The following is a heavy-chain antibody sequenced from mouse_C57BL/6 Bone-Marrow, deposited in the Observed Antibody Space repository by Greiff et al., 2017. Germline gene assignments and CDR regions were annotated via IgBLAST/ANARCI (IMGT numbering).Heavy chain of an antibody. D-gene: IGHD1-1*01. CDR2: IYPGGGYT. J-gene: IGHJ4*01. Sequence: QVQLQQSGAELVRPGTSVKMSCKASGYTFTNYWIGWAKQRPGHGLEWIGDIYPGGGYTNYNEKFKGKATLTADKSSSTAYMQFSSLTSEDSAIYDCARAFYYGSSLDAMDYWGQGTSVTVSS. V-gene: IGHV1-63*01. CDR3: ARAFYYGSSLDAMDY. CDR1: GYTFTNYW.